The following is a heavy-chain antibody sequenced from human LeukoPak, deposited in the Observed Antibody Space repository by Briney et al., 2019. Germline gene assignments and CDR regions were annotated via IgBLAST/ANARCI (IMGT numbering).Heavy chain of an antibody. J-gene: IGHJ6*02. CDR2: IIPIFGTA. D-gene: IGHD2-2*01. CDR1: GYTFTSYG. V-gene: IGHV1-69*13. Sequence: SVKVSCKASGYTFTSYGISWERQAPGQWLELMGGIIPIFGTANYAQKFQGRVTITADESTSTAYMELSSLRSEDTAVYYCARGFIVVVPAATYYYYYGMDVWGQGTTVTVSS. CDR3: ARGFIVVVPAATYYYYYGMDV.